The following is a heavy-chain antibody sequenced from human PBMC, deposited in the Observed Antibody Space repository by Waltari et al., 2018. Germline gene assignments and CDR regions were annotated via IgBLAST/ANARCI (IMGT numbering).Heavy chain of an antibody. CDR3: ARKAGSGYPYGPFYYDN. J-gene: IGHJ4*02. CDR2: INVDGGYM. V-gene: IGHV3-74*01. CDR1: GLRFGDYW. D-gene: IGHD5-12*01. Sequence: EVHLAESGGGVVQPGGSLSLPCTGSGLRFGDYWMHWVRQAPGKGLGWGSRINVDGGYMSYGDSVKCGFTISRDNAKNTVFLQLNSLRADDTAVYFCARKAGSGYPYGPFYYDNWGQGTLVTVSS.